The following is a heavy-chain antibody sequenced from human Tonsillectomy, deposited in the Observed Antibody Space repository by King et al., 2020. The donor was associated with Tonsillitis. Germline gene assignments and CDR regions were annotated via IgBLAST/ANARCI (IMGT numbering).Heavy chain of an antibody. D-gene: IGHD5-12*01. Sequence: VQLVESGGALVQPGGSLRLSCAASGFTFDNFWMTWVRQAPGKGLEWGANIKQDGSEKYYVDSVRGRFTISRDNAKNSLYLQLHSLTIADTAVCYCARGTTSIRVYYYALDVWGEGTTVTVSS. CDR3: ARGTTSIRVYYYALDV. J-gene: IGHJ6*04. CDR2: IKQDGSEK. V-gene: IGHV3-7*01. CDR1: GFTFDNFW.